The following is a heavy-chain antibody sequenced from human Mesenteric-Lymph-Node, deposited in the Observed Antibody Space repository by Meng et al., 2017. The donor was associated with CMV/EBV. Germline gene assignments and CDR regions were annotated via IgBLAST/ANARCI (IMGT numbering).Heavy chain of an antibody. V-gene: IGHV1-46*01. J-gene: IGHJ4*02. CDR1: GYTFTSYY. D-gene: IGHD3-16*01. CDR2: INPSAGST. CDR3: ARGGFSDRGEFAY. Sequence: ASVKVSCKASGYTFTSYYMHWVRQAPGQGLEWMGIINPSAGSTSYAQRFQGRVTMTRDTSTGTVYMELSSLRSEDTTVYYCARGGFSDRGEFAYWGQGTLVTVSS.